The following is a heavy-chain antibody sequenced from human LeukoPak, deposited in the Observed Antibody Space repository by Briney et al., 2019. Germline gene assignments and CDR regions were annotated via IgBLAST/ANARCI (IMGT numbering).Heavy chain of an antibody. CDR1: GGSFSGYY. Sequence: TSETLSLTCAVYGGSFSGYYWSWIRQPPGKGLEWIGEINHSGSTNYNPSLKSRVTISVDTSKNQFSLKLSSVTAADTAVYYCARRRVLLWFGETTGIDYWGQGTLVTVSS. CDR3: ARRRVLLWFGETTGIDY. CDR2: INHSGST. D-gene: IGHD3-10*01. J-gene: IGHJ4*02. V-gene: IGHV4-34*01.